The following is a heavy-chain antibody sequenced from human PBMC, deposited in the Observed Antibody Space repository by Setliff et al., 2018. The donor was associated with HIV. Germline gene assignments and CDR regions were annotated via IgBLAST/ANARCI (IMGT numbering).Heavy chain of an antibody. Sequence: PGGSLRLSCVASGFAFSTFDMNWVRQAQGKGPEWVAAVGVGSFDTFYADSVRGRFAVSRDDSRNILYLEMSALRAEDTAICYCARALDSSMVILYDAFDIWGQGTMVTVSS. CDR1: GFAFSTFD. V-gene: IGHV3-23*01. J-gene: IGHJ3*02. CDR3: ARALDSSMVILYDAFDI. CDR2: VGVGSFDT. D-gene: IGHD5-18*01.